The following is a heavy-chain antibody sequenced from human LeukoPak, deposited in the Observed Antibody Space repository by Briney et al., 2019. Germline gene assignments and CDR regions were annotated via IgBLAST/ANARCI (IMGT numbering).Heavy chain of an antibody. D-gene: IGHD2-2*01. CDR3: ARANLCSSTSCYDH. J-gene: IGHJ5*02. CDR1: GFTSSSYS. Sequence: NPGGSLRLSCAASGFTSSSYSMNWVRQAPGKGLEWVSSISSSSSYIYYADSVKGRFTISRDNAKNSLYLQMNSLRAEDTAVYYCARANLCSSTSCYDHWGQGTLVTVSS. V-gene: IGHV3-21*01. CDR2: ISSSSSYI.